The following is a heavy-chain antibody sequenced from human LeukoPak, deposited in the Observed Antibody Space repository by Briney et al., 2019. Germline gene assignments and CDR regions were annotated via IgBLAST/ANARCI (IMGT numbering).Heavy chain of an antibody. D-gene: IGHD3-10*01. V-gene: IGHV4-61*02. Sequence: SETLSLTCTVSGGSISSGGYYWSWIRQPAGEGLEWIGRIYTSGSTNYNPSLKSRVTMSVDTSKNQFSLKLSSVTAADTAVYYCARLAYYYGSGSQHFDYWGQGTLVTVSS. CDR1: GGSISSGGYY. CDR2: IYTSGST. J-gene: IGHJ4*02. CDR3: ARLAYYYGSGSQHFDY.